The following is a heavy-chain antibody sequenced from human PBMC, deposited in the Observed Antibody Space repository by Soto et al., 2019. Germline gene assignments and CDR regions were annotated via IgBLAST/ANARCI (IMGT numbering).Heavy chain of an antibody. Sequence: GESLKISCXGSGYSFTSYWISWVRQMPGKGLEWMGRIDPSDSYTNYSPSFQGHVTISADKSISTAYLQWSSLKASDTAMYYCARHGLYNWNWFDPWGQGTLVTVSS. J-gene: IGHJ5*02. CDR3: ARHGLYNWNWFDP. V-gene: IGHV5-10-1*01. CDR1: GYSFTSYW. D-gene: IGHD1-20*01. CDR2: IDPSDSYT.